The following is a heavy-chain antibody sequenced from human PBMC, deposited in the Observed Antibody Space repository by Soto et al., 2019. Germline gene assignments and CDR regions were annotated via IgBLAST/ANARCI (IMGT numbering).Heavy chain of an antibody. V-gene: IGHV3-23*01. CDR2: ISGSGGST. D-gene: IGHD6-13*01. Sequence: GGSLRLSCAASGFTFSSYAMSWVRQAPGKGLEWVSAISGSGGSTYYADSVKGRFTISRDNSKSTLYLQMNSLRAEDTAVYYCAKENGYSSSWFEFDYWGQGTLVTVSS. CDR3: AKENGYSSSWFEFDY. CDR1: GFTFSSYA. J-gene: IGHJ4*02.